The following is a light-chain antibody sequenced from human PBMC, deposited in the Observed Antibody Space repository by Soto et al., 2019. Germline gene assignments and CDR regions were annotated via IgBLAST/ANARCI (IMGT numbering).Light chain of an antibody. J-gene: IGKJ2*01. Sequence: EIVLTQSPATLSVSPEETVTLSCTASESLSYFLAWYQHKPGQSPRLLIYGVSTRVAGVPSRFSGGESATDFTLTVSSLQSEDFAVYYCQSYNDWPFAFGQGTKLEI. CDR2: GVS. V-gene: IGKV3-15*01. CDR3: QSYNDWPFA. CDR1: ESLSYF.